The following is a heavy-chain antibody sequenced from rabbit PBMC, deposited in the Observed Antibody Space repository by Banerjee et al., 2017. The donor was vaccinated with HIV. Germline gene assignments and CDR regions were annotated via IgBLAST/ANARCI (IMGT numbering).Heavy chain of an antibody. Sequence: QEQLEESGGDLVKPGASLTLTCTASGFTLSNYWMWWVRPAPGKGLEWIGCINTGSGGSTYYASWAKGRFTISKTSSTTVTLQMTSLTAADTATYFCARDLAGVIGWNFNLWGQGTLVTVS. D-gene: IGHD4-1*01. J-gene: IGHJ4*01. CDR1: GFTLSNYW. V-gene: IGHV1S45*01. CDR3: ARDLAGVIGWNFNL. CDR2: INTGSGGST.